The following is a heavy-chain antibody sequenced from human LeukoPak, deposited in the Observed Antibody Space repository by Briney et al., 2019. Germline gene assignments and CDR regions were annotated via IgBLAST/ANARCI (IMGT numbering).Heavy chain of an antibody. D-gene: IGHD3-3*01. J-gene: IGHJ2*01. V-gene: IGHV4-34*01. CDR3: ARGPTIFGVVPRLREPIYWYFDL. Sequence: KPSETLSLTCAVYGGSFSGYYWSWIRQPPGKGLEWIGEINHSGSTNYNSSLKSRVTISVDTSKNQFSLKLSSVTAADTAVYYCARGPTIFGVVPRLREPIYWYFDLWGRGTLVTVSS. CDR1: GGSFSGYY. CDR2: INHSGST.